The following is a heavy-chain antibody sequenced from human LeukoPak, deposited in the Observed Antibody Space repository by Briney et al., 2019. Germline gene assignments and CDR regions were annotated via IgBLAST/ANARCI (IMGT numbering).Heavy chain of an antibody. CDR1: GGSINTSGYY. V-gene: IGHV4-39*01. CDR2: IFYSGST. D-gene: IGHD1-26*01. J-gene: IGHJ5*02. CDR3: ARHEYSGSYYGLSWFDP. Sequence: SETLSLTCTVPGGSINTSGYYWAWIRKPPGKGLVWIASIFYSGSTYYNPSLKSLVTIFVDTSKDQLSLKLSSLTAADTAVYYCARHEYSGSYYGLSWFDPWGQGTLVTVSS.